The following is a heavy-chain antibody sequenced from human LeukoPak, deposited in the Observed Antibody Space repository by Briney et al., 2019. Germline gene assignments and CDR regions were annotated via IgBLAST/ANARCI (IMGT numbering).Heavy chain of an antibody. CDR1: GGSISSSNW. CDR3: ARGLTSYDILTGYYTNWFDP. J-gene: IGHJ5*02. V-gene: IGHV4-61*01. CDR2: IYYSGST. D-gene: IGHD3-9*01. Sequence: PSGTLSLTCAVSGGSISSSNWWSWIRQPPGKGLEWIGYIYYSGSTNYNPSLKSRVTISVDTSKNQFSLKLSSVTAADTAVYYCARGLTSYDILTGYYTNWFDPWGQGTLVTVSS.